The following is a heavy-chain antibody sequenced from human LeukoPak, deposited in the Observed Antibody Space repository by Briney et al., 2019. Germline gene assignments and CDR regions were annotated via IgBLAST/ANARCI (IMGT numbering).Heavy chain of an antibody. CDR1: GGSISSSRYY. CDR2: IYYSGST. Sequence: SETLSLTCTVSGGSISSSRYYWGWIRQPPGKGLEWIGSIYYSGSTYYNPSLKSRVTISVDTSKNQFSLKLSSVTAADTAVYYCARGPPAYCGGDCFDTYAFDIWGQGTMVTVSS. CDR3: ARGPPAYCGGDCFDTYAFDI. D-gene: IGHD2-21*02. V-gene: IGHV4-39*07. J-gene: IGHJ3*02.